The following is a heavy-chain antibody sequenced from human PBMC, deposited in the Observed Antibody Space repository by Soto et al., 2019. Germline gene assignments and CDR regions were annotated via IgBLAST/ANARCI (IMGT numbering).Heavy chain of an antibody. CDR3: ARGYCISTSCYAENYYYYGMDV. V-gene: IGHV1-3*01. Sequence: ASVKVSCKASGYTFTNYAIHWVRQAPGQRLEWMGWINVGNGNTKYSQKFQGRVTITADESTSTAYMELSSLRSEDTAVYYCARGYCISTSCYAENYYYYGMDVWGQGTTVTVSS. CDR1: GYTFTNYA. CDR2: INVGNGNT. J-gene: IGHJ6*02. D-gene: IGHD2-2*01.